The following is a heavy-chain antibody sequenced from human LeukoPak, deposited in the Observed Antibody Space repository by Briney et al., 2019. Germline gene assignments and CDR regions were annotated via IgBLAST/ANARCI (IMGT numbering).Heavy chain of an antibody. CDR3: ARGTRERYYYYYYGMDV. CDR2: INHSGST. Sequence: PSETLSLTCAVYGGSFSGYYWSWIRQPPGKGLEWIGEINHSGSTNYNPSLKSRVTISVDTSKNQFSLKLSSVTAADTAVYYCARGTRERYYYYYYGMDVWGQGTLVTVSS. V-gene: IGHV4-34*01. D-gene: IGHD1-1*01. J-gene: IGHJ6*02. CDR1: GGSFSGYY.